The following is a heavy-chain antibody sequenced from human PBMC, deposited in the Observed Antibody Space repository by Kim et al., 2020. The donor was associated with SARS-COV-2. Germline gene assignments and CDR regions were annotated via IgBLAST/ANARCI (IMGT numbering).Heavy chain of an antibody. CDR3: AKGYSGSYHHPFDY. V-gene: IGHV3-9*01. CDR1: GFTFDDYA. Sequence: GGSLRLSCAASGFTFDDYAMHWVRQAPGKGLEWVSGISWNSGSIGYADSVKGRFTISRDNAKNSLYLQMNSLRAEDTALYYCAKGYSGSYHHPFDYWGQG. J-gene: IGHJ4*02. D-gene: IGHD1-26*01. CDR2: ISWNSGSI.